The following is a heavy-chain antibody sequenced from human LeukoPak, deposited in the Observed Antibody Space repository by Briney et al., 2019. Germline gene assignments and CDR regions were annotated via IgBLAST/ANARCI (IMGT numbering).Heavy chain of an antibody. D-gene: IGHD3-22*01. CDR2: ISYSGST. J-gene: IGHJ4*02. CDR1: GGSISNYY. Sequence: SETLSLTCTVSGGSISNYYWSWIRQPPGKGLEWIGYISYSGSTNYHPSLTSRVTMSVDTPKNQFSLKLSSVTAADTAVCYCAREGTSTDYSQLYYYWGQGILVTVSS. CDR3: AREGTSTDYSQLYYY. V-gene: IGHV4-59*01.